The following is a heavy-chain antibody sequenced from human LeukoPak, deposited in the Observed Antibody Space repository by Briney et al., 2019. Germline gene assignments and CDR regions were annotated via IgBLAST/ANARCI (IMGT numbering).Heavy chain of an antibody. D-gene: IGHD2-2*01. CDR1: GGSFSSQNYY. J-gene: IGHJ4*02. CDR2: IYYSGRT. CDR3: ARRYCNSASCYVGYFDS. Sequence: SETLSLTCTVSGGSFSSQNYYWGWIRQPPGKGLEWIATIYYSGRTYYNPSLKSRVTISVDTSKDQFSLRLSSMTAADTAFYYCARRYCNSASCYVGYFDSWGQGTLVTVSS. V-gene: IGHV4-39*01.